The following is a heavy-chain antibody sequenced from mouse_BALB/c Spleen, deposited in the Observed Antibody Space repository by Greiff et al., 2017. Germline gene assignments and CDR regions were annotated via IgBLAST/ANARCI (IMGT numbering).Heavy chain of an antibody. J-gene: IGHJ2*01. D-gene: IGHD2-1*01. CDR1: GYTFSSYW. V-gene: IGHV1-9*01. Sequence: QVQLQQPGAELMKPGASVKISCKATGYTFSSYWIEWVKQRPGHGLEWIGEILPGSGSTNYNEKFKGKATFAADTSSNTAYMQLSSLTSEDSAVYYCARRGYGNYVGYWGQGTTLTVSS. CDR3: ARRGYGNYVGY. CDR2: ILPGSGST.